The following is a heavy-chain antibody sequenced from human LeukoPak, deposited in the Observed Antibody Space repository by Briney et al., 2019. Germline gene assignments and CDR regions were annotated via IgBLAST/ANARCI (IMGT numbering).Heavy chain of an antibody. V-gene: IGHV4-4*02. CDR2: IYHSGST. D-gene: IGHD6-13*01. J-gene: IGHJ4*02. Sequence: KPSETLSLTCAVSGGSISSSNWWSWVRQPPGKGLEWIGEIYHSGSTNYNPSLKSRVTISVDKSKNQFSLKLSSVTAADTAVYYCAGAVAAAGKKADYWGQGTLVTVSS. CDR1: GGSISSSNW. CDR3: AGAVAAAGKKADY.